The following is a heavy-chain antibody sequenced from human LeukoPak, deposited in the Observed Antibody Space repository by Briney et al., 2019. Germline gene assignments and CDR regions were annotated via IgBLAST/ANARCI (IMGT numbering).Heavy chain of an antibody. CDR2: IFTSGGEI. J-gene: IGHJ4*02. D-gene: IGHD2-8*02. CDR1: GFTFSTFA. V-gene: IGHV3-23*01. CDR3: ATYRQVLLPFES. Sequence: PGGSLRLSCAASGFTFSTFAMGWVRQPPGKGLEWVSSIFTSGGEIHYADSVRGRLTISRDNSKSTLSLQMNSLRAEDTAIYYCATYRQVLLPFESWGQGTLVTVSS.